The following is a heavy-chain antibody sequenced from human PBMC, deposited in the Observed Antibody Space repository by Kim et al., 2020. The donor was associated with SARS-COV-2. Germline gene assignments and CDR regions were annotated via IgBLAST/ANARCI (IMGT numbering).Heavy chain of an antibody. CDR1: GFSFSDYY. Sequence: GGSLRLSCAASGFSFSDYYMNWIRQAPGKGLEWVAYINSDGSSTEYADSVNGRFTISRDNAEKSLSRQMNRLTPEDTAVYYCVREPASWDQRTLVTVSS. CDR2: INSDGSST. J-gene: IGHJ5*02. CDR3: VREPAS. V-gene: IGHV3-11*01.